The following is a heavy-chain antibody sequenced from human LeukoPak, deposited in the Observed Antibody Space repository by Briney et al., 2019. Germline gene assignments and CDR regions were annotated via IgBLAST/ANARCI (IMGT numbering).Heavy chain of an antibody. V-gene: IGHV4-4*07. CDR3: ASKIIAAAGTFDY. Sequence: PSETLSLTCSVSGGSISLWQWNWIRQVAGKGLEWIGRLHTSGGPKYNPSLKSRVTISVDTSKNQFSLKLSSVTAADTAVYYCASKIIAAAGTFDYWGQGALVTVSS. CDR2: LHTSGGP. J-gene: IGHJ4*02. D-gene: IGHD6-13*01. CDR1: GGSISLWQ.